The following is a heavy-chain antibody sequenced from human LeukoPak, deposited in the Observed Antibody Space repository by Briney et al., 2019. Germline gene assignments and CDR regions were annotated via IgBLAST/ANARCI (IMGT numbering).Heavy chain of an antibody. CDR2: IYYSGST. Sequence: ASQTLSLTCTVSGGSISSGGYYWSWIRQPPGKGLEWIGYIYYSGSTNYNPSLKSRVTISVDTSKNQFSLKLSSVTAADTAVYYCARDGVGATIWGQGTMVTVSS. CDR3: ARDGVGATI. J-gene: IGHJ3*02. D-gene: IGHD1-26*01. V-gene: IGHV4-61*08. CDR1: GGSISSGGYY.